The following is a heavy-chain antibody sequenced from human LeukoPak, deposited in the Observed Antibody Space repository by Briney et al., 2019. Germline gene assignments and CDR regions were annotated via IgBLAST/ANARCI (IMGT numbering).Heavy chain of an antibody. D-gene: IGHD4-4*01. CDR2: ISSRGYT. J-gene: IGHJ6*02. CDR3: ARHSRVTSWVMDV. CDR1: GDSVSNHW. Sequence: SETLSLTCTVSGDSVSNHWWIWIRQPAGKGLEWIGRISSRGYTNYNPSLNSRVTMSVDTSKNQFSLKLNSVTAADTAVYYCARHSRVTSWVMDVWGQGTTVTVSS. V-gene: IGHV4-4*07.